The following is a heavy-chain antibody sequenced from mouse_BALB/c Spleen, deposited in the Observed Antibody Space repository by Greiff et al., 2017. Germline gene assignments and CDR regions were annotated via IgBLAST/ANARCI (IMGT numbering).Heavy chain of an antibody. CDR3: ARGDWDGPYWYFDV. CDR2: INPDSSTI. Sequence: EVKLMESGGGLVQPGGSLKLSCAASGFDFSRYWMSWVRQAPGKGLEWIGEINPDSSTINYTPSLKDKFIISRDNAKNTLYLQMSKVRSEDTALYYCARGDWDGPYWYFDVWGAGTTVTVSS. V-gene: IGHV4-1*02. D-gene: IGHD4-1*01. CDR1: GFDFSRYW. J-gene: IGHJ1*01.